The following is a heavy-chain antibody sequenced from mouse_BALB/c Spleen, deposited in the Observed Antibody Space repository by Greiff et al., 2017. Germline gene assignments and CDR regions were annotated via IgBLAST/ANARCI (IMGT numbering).Heavy chain of an antibody. CDR3: TRNGNYAFDY. J-gene: IGHJ2*01. CDR1: GYTFTSYW. D-gene: IGHD2-1*01. CDR2: IYPSDSYT. V-gene: IGHV1-69*02. Sequence: QVQLKQPGAELVRPGASVKLSCKASGYTFTSYWINWVKQRPGQGLEWIGNIYPSDSYTNYNQKFKDKATLTVDKSSSTAYMQLSSPTSEDSAVYYCTRNGNYAFDYWGQGTTLTVSS.